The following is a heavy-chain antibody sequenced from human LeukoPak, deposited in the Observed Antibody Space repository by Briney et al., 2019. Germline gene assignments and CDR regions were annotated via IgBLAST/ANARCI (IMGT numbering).Heavy chain of an antibody. CDR2: IKQDGSEK. J-gene: IGHJ6*02. Sequence: GGSLRLSCAASGFTFSSYWMSWVRQAPGKGLEWVANIKQDGSEKYYVDSVKGRFTISRDNAKNSLYLQMNSLRAEDTAVYYCAREPVVAATYCYYYGMDVWGQGTTVTVSS. CDR1: GFTFSSYW. CDR3: AREPVVAATYCYYYGMDV. D-gene: IGHD2-15*01. V-gene: IGHV3-7*01.